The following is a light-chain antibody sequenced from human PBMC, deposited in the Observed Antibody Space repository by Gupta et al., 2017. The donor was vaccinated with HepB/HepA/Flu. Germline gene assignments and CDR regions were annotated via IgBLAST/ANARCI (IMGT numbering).Light chain of an antibody. V-gene: IGKV3-20*01. CDR1: QSVSSNY. CDR3: QQYGSPQLT. CDR2: DAS. J-gene: IGKJ4*01. Sequence: EIVLTQSPGTLSLSPGERATLSCRASQSVSSNYVAWYQQKHGQAPRLLIHDASTRATGIPDRFSGSGSGTDFTLTISRLEPEDFAVYFCQQYGSPQLTFGEGTTVEI.